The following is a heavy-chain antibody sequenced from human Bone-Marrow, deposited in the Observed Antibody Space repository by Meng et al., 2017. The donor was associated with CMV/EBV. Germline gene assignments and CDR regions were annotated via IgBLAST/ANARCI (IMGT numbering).Heavy chain of an antibody. CDR2: IYSGGSK. CDR1: GFTVSSNS. J-gene: IGHJ6*01. D-gene: IGHD2-2*01. CDR3: AREAYCSSTSGYGHGMDV. Sequence: GGSLRLSCAASGFTVSSNSMSWVRQAPGKGLEWVSVIYSGGSKYYADSVKGRFTISRDNAKNSLYLQINSLRDEETAVYYCAREAYCSSTSGYGHGMDVWGQGTTVTVYS. V-gene: IGHV3-66*01.